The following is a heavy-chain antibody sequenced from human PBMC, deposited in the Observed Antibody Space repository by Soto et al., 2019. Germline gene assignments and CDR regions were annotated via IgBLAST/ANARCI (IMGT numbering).Heavy chain of an antibody. CDR1: GDSVSSNSAA. J-gene: IGHJ5*02. V-gene: IGHV6-1*01. CDR3: ARDNYDFWSGYHSANWFDP. Sequence: PSQTLSLTCAISGDSVSSNSAAWNWIRQSPSRGLEWLGRTYYRSKWYNDYAVSVKSRITINPDTSKNQFSLQLNSVTPEDTAVYYCARDNYDFWSGYHSANWFDPWGQGTLVTVS. CDR2: TYYRSKWYN. D-gene: IGHD3-3*01.